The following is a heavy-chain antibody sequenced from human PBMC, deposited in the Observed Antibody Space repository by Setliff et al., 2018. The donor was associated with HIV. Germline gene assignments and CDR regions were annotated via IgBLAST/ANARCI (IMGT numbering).Heavy chain of an antibody. CDR3: STGPSRVSDGIADF. J-gene: IGHJ4*02. CDR2: ISPDGGTS. V-gene: IGHV3-15*01. CDR1: GFTFSSAW. Sequence: GGSLRLSCAASGFTFSSAWMGWVRQAPAKGLEWVANISPDGGTSDYAAAVKDRFSFSRDDSKSILYLQMNSLEIEDTAVYFCSTGPSRVSDGIADFWGPGTLVTVSS.